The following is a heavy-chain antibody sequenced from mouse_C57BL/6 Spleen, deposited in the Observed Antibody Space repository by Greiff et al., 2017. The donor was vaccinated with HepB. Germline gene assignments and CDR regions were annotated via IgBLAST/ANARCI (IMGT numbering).Heavy chain of an antibody. Sequence: VQRVESGPELVKPGASVKISCKASGYAFSSSWMNWVKQRPGKGLEWIGRIYPGDGDTNYNGKFKGKATLTADKSSSTAYMQLSSLTSEDSAVYFCASDLLWNYWGQGTTLTVSS. CDR3: ASDLLWNY. D-gene: IGHD2-1*01. CDR2: IYPGDGDT. V-gene: IGHV1-82*01. J-gene: IGHJ2*01. CDR1: GYAFSSSW.